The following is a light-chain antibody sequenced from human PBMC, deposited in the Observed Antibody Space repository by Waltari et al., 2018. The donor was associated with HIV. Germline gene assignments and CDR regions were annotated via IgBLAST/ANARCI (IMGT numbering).Light chain of an antibody. CDR1: QSVSST. V-gene: IGKV3-15*01. J-gene: IGKJ1*01. Sequence: IVMTQSPATLSVSPGERGTLSCRASQSVSSTLAWYQQKPGQAPRLLIYGASIRATGIPARFSGSGSGTEFTLTISSLQSEDFAVYYCQQYNNWLRTFGQGTKVEIK. CDR2: GAS. CDR3: QQYNNWLRT.